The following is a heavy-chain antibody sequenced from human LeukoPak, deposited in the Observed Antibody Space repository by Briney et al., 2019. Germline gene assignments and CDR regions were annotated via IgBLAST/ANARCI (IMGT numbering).Heavy chain of an antibody. D-gene: IGHD4-23*01. CDR3: ASSDLYGGNSPEY. Sequence: ASVKVSCKASGYTFTGYSMHWVRQAPGQGLEWMGWINPNSGSTNYAQKFQGRVTMTRDTSISTAYMELSRLRSDDTAVYYCASSDLYGGNSPEYWGQGTLVTVSS. CDR2: INPNSGST. V-gene: IGHV1-2*02. CDR1: GYTFTGYS. J-gene: IGHJ4*02.